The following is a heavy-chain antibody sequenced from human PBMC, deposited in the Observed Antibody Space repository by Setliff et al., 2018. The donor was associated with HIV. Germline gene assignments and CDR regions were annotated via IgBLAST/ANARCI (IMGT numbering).Heavy chain of an antibody. Sequence: PGGSLRLSCVAAGFTFDTYWLSWVRQAPGKGLEWVANIKEDGSEKYYADSVKGRFTISRDNAKNSLYLQTNSLRVDDTAVYYCARDLYGVSATAFGVWGQGTMVTVSS. V-gene: IGHV3-7*01. CDR3: ARDLYGVSATAFGV. D-gene: IGHD6-13*01. CDR2: IKEDGSEK. J-gene: IGHJ3*01. CDR1: GFTFDTYW.